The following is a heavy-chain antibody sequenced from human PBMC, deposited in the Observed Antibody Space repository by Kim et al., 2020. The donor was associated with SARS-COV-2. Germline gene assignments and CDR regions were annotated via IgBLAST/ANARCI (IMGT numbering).Heavy chain of an antibody. Sequence: GESLKISCKGPGYKFISYWITWVRQMPGKGLEWMGRIDPSDSYTKYSPSFQGHVSISGDKSISTAYLQWSSLKASDTAMYYCARQEKGGATEYWGQGTLV. J-gene: IGHJ4*02. CDR2: IDPSDSYT. CDR1: GYKFISYW. V-gene: IGHV5-10-1*01. CDR3: ARQEKGGATEY. D-gene: IGHD3-16*01.